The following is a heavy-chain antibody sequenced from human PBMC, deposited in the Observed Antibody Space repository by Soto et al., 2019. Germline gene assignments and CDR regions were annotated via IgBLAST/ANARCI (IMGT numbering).Heavy chain of an antibody. CDR2: IVVGSGNT. CDR1: GFTFTSSA. D-gene: IGHD5-12*01. J-gene: IGHJ4*02. V-gene: IGHV1-58*01. CDR3: AAVRGSGYGPLDY. Sequence: SVKVSCKASGFTFTSSAVQWVRQARGQRLEWIGWIVVGSGNTNYAQKFQERVTITRDMSTSTAYMELSSLRSEDTAVYYCAAVRGSGYGPLDYWGQGTLVTVSS.